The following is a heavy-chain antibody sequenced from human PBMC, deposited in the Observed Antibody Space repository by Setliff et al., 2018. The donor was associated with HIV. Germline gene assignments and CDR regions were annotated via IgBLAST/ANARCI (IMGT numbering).Heavy chain of an antibody. J-gene: IGHJ4*02. Sequence: GGSLRLSCAASGFSFSSLAMHWVRQAPGKGLEWVAAISDDGTIKNYADSVKGRFTISRDSSTDTVYVQMNSLRVEDTAVYYCARETYHCSTAPCYELDYWGQGTLVTVSS. CDR2: ISDDGTIK. D-gene: IGHD2-2*01. CDR1: GFSFSSLA. CDR3: ARETYHCSTAPCYELDY. V-gene: IGHV3-30-3*01.